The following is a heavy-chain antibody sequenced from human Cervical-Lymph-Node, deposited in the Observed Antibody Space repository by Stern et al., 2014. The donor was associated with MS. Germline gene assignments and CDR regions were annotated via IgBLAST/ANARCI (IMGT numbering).Heavy chain of an antibody. J-gene: IGHJ6*02. Sequence: QVQLVQSGSELRKPGASVKVSCKASGYAFTVYAMHWVRQAPGQGLEWMGRIETNTGNPSYAQGFKGRFVFSLDTSVSTAYLQINSLKAEDSAVYYCARLERGMDVWGQGTTVTVSS. D-gene: IGHD5-24*01. CDR1: GYAFTVYA. CDR2: IETNTGNP. V-gene: IGHV7-4-1*02. CDR3: ARLERGMDV.